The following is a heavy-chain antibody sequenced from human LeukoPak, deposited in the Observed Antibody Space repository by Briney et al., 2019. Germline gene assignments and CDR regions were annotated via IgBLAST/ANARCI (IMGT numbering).Heavy chain of an antibody. V-gene: IGHV1-46*01. CDR3: ARAGSSSWFRYYYYYMDV. Sequence: ASVKVSCKASGYTFTSYYMHWVRQAPGQGLEWMGIINPSGGSTSYAQKFQGRVTMTRDMSTGTVYMELSSLRSEDTAVYYCARAGSSSWFRYYYYYMDVWGKGTTVTVSS. J-gene: IGHJ6*03. CDR1: GYTFTSYY. CDR2: INPSGGST. D-gene: IGHD6-13*01.